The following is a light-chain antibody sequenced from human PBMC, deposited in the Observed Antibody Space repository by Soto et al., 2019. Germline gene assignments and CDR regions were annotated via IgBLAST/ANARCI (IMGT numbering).Light chain of an antibody. J-gene: IGKJ1*01. V-gene: IGKV1-5*01. CDR1: QSISEF. CDR3: QQYNTYPWT. CDR2: DAF. Sequence: DIQMTQSPSTLSVSVGDTVTITCRANQSISEFLAWYQQKPGKAPKLLIHDAFGLEKGVPSRFGGSGSGTEFALTINSLQPDDLGTYYCQQYNTYPWTFGQGKKV.